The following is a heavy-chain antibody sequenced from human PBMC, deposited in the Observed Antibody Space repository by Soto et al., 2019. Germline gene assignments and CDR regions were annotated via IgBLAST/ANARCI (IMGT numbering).Heavy chain of an antibody. CDR2: ITWNSAKR. V-gene: IGHV3-9*01. Sequence: EVQLVESGGDLVQPGRSLRLSCVASGFTFDDHAMHWVRQAPGKGLEWVSGITWNSAKRDYADSVKGRFTISRENAKKSXXLQMNNMRTEDKAMCYCAKDERGLRATGGAEYFHRWGQGTLVTVSS. CDR1: GFTFDDHA. J-gene: IGHJ1*01. D-gene: IGHD1-1*01. CDR3: AKDERGLRATGGAEYFHR.